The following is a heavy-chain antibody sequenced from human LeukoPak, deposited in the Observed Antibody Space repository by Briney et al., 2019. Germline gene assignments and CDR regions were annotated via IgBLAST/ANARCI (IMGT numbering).Heavy chain of an antibody. D-gene: IGHD3-16*01. Sequence: PGGSLRLSCAASGFTFSSYGMHWVRQAPGKGLEWVAFIRYDGSNKYYADSVKGRFTISRDNSKNTLYLQMNSLRAEDTAVYYCAKDGSPGPREGGLGFDPWGQGTLVTVSS. CDR3: AKDGSPGPREGGLGFDP. J-gene: IGHJ5*02. CDR1: GFTFSSYG. V-gene: IGHV3-30*02. CDR2: IRYDGSNK.